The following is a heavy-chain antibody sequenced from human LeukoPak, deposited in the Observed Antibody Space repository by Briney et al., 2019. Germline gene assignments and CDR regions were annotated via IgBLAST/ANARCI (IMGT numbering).Heavy chain of an antibody. Sequence: GGSLRLSCAASGFTFSSYAMSWVRQAPEKGQEWASAISGSGGSTYYADSVKGRFTISRDNSKNTLYLQMNSLRAEDTAVYYCAKNIVGATAYWGQGTLVTVSS. CDR3: AKNIVGATAY. CDR1: GFTFSSYA. D-gene: IGHD1-26*01. J-gene: IGHJ4*02. CDR2: ISGSGGST. V-gene: IGHV3-23*01.